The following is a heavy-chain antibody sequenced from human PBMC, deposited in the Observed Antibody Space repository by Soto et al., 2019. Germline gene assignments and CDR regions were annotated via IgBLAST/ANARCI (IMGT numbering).Heavy chain of an antibody. V-gene: IGHV1-46*01. CDR2: INPNGGST. D-gene: IGHD4-17*01. CDR1: GYTFTSYG. Sequence: ASVKVSCKASGYTFTSYGISWVRQAPGQGLEWIGIINPNGGSTNYAQKFRGRVTLAKNTLYLQMDSLRADDTAVYYCVSHTVPTRWFDPWGQGTLVTVSS. CDR3: VSHTVPTRWFDP. J-gene: IGHJ5*02.